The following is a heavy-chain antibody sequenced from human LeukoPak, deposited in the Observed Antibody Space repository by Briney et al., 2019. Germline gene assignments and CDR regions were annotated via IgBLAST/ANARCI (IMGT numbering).Heavy chain of an antibody. J-gene: IGHJ4*02. D-gene: IGHD6-6*01. Sequence: GASVKVSCKASGYTFTSYYMHWVRQAPGQGLEWMGWINPNSGGTNYAQKFQGRVTMTRDTSISTAYMELSRLRSDDTAVYYCARVAQPLVFRSFFDYWGQGTLVTVSS. CDR2: INPNSGGT. CDR3: ARVAQPLVFRSFFDY. CDR1: GYTFTSYY. V-gene: IGHV1-2*02.